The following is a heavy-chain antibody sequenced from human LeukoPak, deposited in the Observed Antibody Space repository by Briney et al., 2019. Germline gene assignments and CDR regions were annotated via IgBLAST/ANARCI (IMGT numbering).Heavy chain of an antibody. Sequence: GGSLRLSCAASGFTFSTYWMTWVRLAPGRRLEWVASVKQDGSEAYYVDSVKGRFTISRDNAKNSLYLQMNSLRADDTAVYFCARERAIAYWGQGTLVTVSS. V-gene: IGHV3-7*01. J-gene: IGHJ4*02. CDR2: VKQDGSEA. CDR1: GFTFSTYW. CDR3: ARERAIAY.